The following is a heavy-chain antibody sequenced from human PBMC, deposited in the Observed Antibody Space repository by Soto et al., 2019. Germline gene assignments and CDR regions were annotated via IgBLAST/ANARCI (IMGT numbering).Heavy chain of an antibody. CDR1: GGSISSGGYY. CDR3: ARAPDHLFRGQLFFDY. CDR2: IYYSGST. V-gene: IGHV4-31*03. J-gene: IGHJ4*02. D-gene: IGHD3-10*01. Sequence: SETLSLTCTVSGGSISSGGYYWSWIRQHPGKGLEWIGYIYYSGSTYYNPSLKSRVTISVDTSKNQFSLKLSSVTAADTAVYYCARAPDHLFRGQLFFDYWGQGTLVTVSS.